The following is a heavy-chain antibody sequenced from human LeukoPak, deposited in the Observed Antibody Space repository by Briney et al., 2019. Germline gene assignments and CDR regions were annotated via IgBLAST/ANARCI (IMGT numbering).Heavy chain of an antibody. Sequence: GGSLRLSCAASGFTFSSYGMHGVRQAPGKGLEWVAVIWYDGSNKYYADSVKGGFTIPRDNSRKTLYLQMNSLRAEETAVYYCARDVYASSGYYLDWGQGTLVTVSS. CDR1: GFTFSSYG. V-gene: IGHV3-33*01. D-gene: IGHD3-22*01. CDR3: ARDVYASSGYYLD. CDR2: IWYDGSNK. J-gene: IGHJ4*02.